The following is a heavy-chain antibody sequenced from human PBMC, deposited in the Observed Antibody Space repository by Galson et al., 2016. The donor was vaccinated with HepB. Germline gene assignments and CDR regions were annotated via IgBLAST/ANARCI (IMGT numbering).Heavy chain of an antibody. Sequence: SLRLSCAASGFSFDYHTMHWVRQSPGKAPEWVSAITSVSTHTYYADSARGRFTISRDNAKNSLYLQMTSLKVEDTAIYYCARLVSVAFGLDYWGPGTLVTVSS. CDR1: GFSFDYHT. V-gene: IGHV3-21*01. CDR3: ARLVSVAFGLDY. D-gene: IGHD3-3*02. CDR2: ITSVSTHT. J-gene: IGHJ4*02.